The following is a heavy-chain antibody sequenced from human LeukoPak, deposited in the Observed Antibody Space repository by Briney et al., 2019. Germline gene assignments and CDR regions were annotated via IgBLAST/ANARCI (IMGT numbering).Heavy chain of an antibody. CDR3: ARDPQKDSSGYIWYAFDI. CDR1: GYTFTSYY. D-gene: IGHD3-22*01. V-gene: IGHV1-46*01. CDR2: INPSGGST. Sequence: ASVKVSCKASGYTFTSYYMHWVRQAPGQGLEWMGIINPSGGSTSYAQKFQGRVTMTRDTSTSTVYMELSSLRSEDTAVYYCARDPQKDSSGYIWYAFDIWGQGTMVTVSS. J-gene: IGHJ3*02.